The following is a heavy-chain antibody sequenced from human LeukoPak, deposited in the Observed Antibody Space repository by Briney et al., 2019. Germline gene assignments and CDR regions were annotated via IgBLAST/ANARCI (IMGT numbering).Heavy chain of an antibody. J-gene: IGHJ4*02. CDR1: GFTFDDYA. D-gene: IGHD6-19*01. Sequence: PGGSLRLSCAASGFTFDDYAMHWVRQAPGKGLEWVSGISWNSGSIGYADSVKGRFTISRDNAKNSLYLQMNSLRAEDTALYYCAKDIGGSGLLDYWGQGTLVTVSS. CDR3: AKDIGGSGLLDY. CDR2: ISWNSGSI. V-gene: IGHV3-9*01.